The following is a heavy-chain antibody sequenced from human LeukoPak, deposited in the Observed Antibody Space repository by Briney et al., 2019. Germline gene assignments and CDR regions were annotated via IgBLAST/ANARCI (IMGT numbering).Heavy chain of an antibody. J-gene: IGHJ4*02. Sequence: VASVKVSCKASGYTFTSYGISWVRQTPGQGLEWMGWISAYNGNTNYAQKLQGRVTMTTDTSTSTAYMELRSLRSDDTAVYYCARVLRGGGWYPTDYWDQGTLVTVSS. V-gene: IGHV1-18*01. CDR3: ARVLRGGGWYPTDY. D-gene: IGHD6-19*01. CDR1: GYTFTSYG. CDR2: ISAYNGNT.